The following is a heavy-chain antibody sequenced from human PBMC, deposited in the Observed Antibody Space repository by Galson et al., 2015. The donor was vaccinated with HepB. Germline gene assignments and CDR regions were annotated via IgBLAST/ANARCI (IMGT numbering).Heavy chain of an antibody. J-gene: IGHJ4*02. CDR3: VRDADRGGDFDY. CDR2: IKTDGSST. V-gene: IGHV3-74*01. D-gene: IGHD3-10*01. Sequence: FLRLSCAASGSIFSKYWMQWVRQVPGKGLLWVSRIKTDGSSTSYADSVKGRFTISRDNARNTLYLQMNSLRAEDTAVYYCVRDADRGGDFDYWGQGTQVTVSS. CDR1: GSIFSKYW.